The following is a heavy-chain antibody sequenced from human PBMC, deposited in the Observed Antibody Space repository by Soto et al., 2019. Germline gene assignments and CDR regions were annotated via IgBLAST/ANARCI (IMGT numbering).Heavy chain of an antibody. V-gene: IGHV4-59*01. D-gene: IGHD2-2*01. CDR3: AREEERVAMPSGY. Sequence: QVQLQESGPGLVKPSETLSLTCTVSGGSISSYYWSWIRQPPGKGLEWIGYIYYSGSTNYNPSLKSRVTISVETSKNQFSLKLSSVTAADTAVYYGAREEERVAMPSGYWGQGTLVTVSS. CDR1: GGSISSYY. J-gene: IGHJ4*02. CDR2: IYYSGST.